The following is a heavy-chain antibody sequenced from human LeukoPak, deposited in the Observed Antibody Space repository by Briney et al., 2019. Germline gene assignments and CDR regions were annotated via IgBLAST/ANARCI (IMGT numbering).Heavy chain of an antibody. J-gene: IGHJ4*02. D-gene: IGHD3-3*01. CDR2: INPSGGST. CDR3: ARVEWRGYFDY. CDR1: GYTFTSYY. Sequence: ASVKVSCKASGYTFTSYYMHWLRQAPGQGLEWMGIINPSGGSTSYAQKFQGRVTMTRDTSTSTVYMELSSLRSEDTAVYYCARVEWRGYFDYWGQGTLVTVSS. V-gene: IGHV1-46*01.